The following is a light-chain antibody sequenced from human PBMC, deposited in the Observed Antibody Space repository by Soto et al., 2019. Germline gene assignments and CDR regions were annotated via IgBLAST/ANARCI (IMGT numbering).Light chain of an antibody. CDR1: QGISSY. Sequence: AIRMTQSPSSLSASTGDRVTITCRASQGISSYLAWYQQKPGKAPKLLFYAASTLQSGVPSRFSGSGSGTDFTLTISCLQSEDFATYYCQQYYSYPPTFGQGTKLEIK. CDR2: AAS. V-gene: IGKV1-8*01. CDR3: QQYYSYPPT. J-gene: IGKJ2*01.